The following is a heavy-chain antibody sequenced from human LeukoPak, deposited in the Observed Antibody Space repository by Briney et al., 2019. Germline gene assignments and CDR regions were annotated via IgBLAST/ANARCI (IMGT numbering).Heavy chain of an antibody. Sequence: ASVKVSCKASGGTFSSYAISWVRQAPGQGLEWMGGIIPIFGTANYAQKFQGRVTITADKSTSTAYMELSSLRSEDTAVYYCARAAVAGTLRSDLDYWGQGTLVTVSS. D-gene: IGHD6-19*01. J-gene: IGHJ4*02. CDR1: GGTFSSYA. V-gene: IGHV1-69*06. CDR2: IIPIFGTA. CDR3: ARAAVAGTLRSDLDY.